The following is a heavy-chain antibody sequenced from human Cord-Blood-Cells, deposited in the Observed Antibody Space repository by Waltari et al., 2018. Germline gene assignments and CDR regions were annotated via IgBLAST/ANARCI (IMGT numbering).Heavy chain of an antibody. D-gene: IGHD5-12*01. CDR1: GGSISSGSYY. J-gene: IGHJ4*02. CDR3: ARAVVATIDY. Sequence: QVQLQESGPGLVKPSQTLSLTCTVSGGSISSGSYYWSWIRQPAGKGLEWIGYIYTSGSTNYTPSLKSRVTISVDTSKNQFSLKLSSVTAADTAVYYCARAVVATIDYWGQGTLVTVSS. V-gene: IGHV4-61*09. CDR2: IYTSGST.